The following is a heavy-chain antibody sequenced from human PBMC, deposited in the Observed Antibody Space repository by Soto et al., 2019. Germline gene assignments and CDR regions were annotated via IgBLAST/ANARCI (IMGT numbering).Heavy chain of an antibody. CDR2: IFSNDDK. Sequence: SGPTLVNPTQTLTLTCTFSGFSLSISGVGVGWVRQPPGQALEWLALIFSNDDKRYSPSLKSRLTITKDTSKNQVVLIMTNIDPVDTATYYCTHMRGSGLFCMGVWDQGPTVTVSS. V-gene: IGHV2-5*01. J-gene: IGHJ6*02. CDR1: GFSLSISGVG. CDR3: THMRGSGLFCMGV. D-gene: IGHD3-10*01.